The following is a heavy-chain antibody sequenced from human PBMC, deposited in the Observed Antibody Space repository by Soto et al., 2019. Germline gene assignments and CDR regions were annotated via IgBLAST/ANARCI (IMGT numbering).Heavy chain of an antibody. V-gene: IGHV1-2*04. CDR1: GYTLTGDY. D-gene: IGHD2-2*01. CDR2: INPNSGGT. J-gene: IGHJ4*02. CDR3: ARRRDCTSTSCYYHFDY. Sequence: ASVKHSSTAYGYTLTGDYIRCVRQTRIQGLEWMGWINPNSGGTNYAQKFQGWVTLTRDTSISTAYMELSRLKSDDTAVYYCARRRDCTSTSCYYHFDYWGQGTLVTVS.